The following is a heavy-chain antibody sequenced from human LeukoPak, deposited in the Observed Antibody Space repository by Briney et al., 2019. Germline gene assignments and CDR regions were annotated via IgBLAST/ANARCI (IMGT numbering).Heavy chain of an antibody. CDR2: INTDNGGP. V-gene: IGHV1-2*02. Sequence: ASVKVSCKASVYPFTGYYLHWVRQAPGQGLEWMGWINTDNGGPYYAQKFKGRFAMTRDTSINTSYMELRSLTSDDTATYFCARGSSSWDAFDLWGQGTRVTVSS. CDR3: ARGSSSWDAFDL. J-gene: IGHJ3*01. CDR1: VYPFTGYY. D-gene: IGHD6-13*01.